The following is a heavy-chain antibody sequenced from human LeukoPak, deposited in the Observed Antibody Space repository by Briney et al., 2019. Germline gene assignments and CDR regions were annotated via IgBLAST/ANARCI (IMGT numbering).Heavy chain of an antibody. J-gene: IGHJ6*03. V-gene: IGHV3-30*03. Sequence: GGSLRLSCAASGFTFSSYGMHWVRQAPGKGLEWVAVISYDGSNKYYADSVKGRLTISRDNSKNTLYLQMNSLRAEDTAVYYCARGVLYYPEGYYYYYMDVWGKGTTVTVSS. D-gene: IGHD2-8*01. CDR1: GFTFSSYG. CDR2: ISYDGSNK. CDR3: ARGVLYYPEGYYYYYMDV.